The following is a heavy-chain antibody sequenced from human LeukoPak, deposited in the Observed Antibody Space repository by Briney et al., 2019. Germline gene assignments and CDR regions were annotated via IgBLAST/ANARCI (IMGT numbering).Heavy chain of an antibody. J-gene: IGHJ4*02. Sequence: PGGSLRLSCSASGFTFKTYAMSWVRQAPGKGLEWVSGIRSSGDSTYYADSVKGRFTISRDNAKNTLYLQMNSLRAEDTAVYYCARVFSFGYSYGHDYWGQGTLVTVSS. D-gene: IGHD5-18*01. V-gene: IGHV3-23*01. CDR2: IRSSGDST. CDR1: GFTFKTYA. CDR3: ARVFSFGYSYGHDY.